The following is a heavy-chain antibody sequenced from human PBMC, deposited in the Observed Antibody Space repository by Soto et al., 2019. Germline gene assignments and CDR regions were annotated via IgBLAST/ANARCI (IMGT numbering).Heavy chain of an antibody. J-gene: IGHJ6*02. D-gene: IGHD5-18*01. Sequence: SETLSLTCTVSGDSISSSSYYWSWIRQHRGKGLEWIGYIHYSGNTRYNPSLKSRLTISVDTSKNQFSLMLSSLTAADTAVSYCARVPAMVWGHGMDVWRQGTTVTVS. V-gene: IGHV4-31*03. CDR3: ARVPAMVWGHGMDV. CDR2: IHYSGNT. CDR1: GDSISSSSYY.